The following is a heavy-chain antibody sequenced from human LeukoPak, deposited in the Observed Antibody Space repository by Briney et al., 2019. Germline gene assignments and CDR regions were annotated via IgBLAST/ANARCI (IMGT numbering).Heavy chain of an antibody. V-gene: IGHV4-34*01. D-gene: IGHD1-26*01. Sequence: PSETLSLTCAVYGGSFSNYYWSWIRQPPGKGVGWIGEINDSGKTNYNPSLMGRVTVSVDTSKKQFSLRLTSVTATDTAVYYCARRWSYGRNYYIDVWGKGATVSVSS. CDR3: ARRWSYGRNYYIDV. CDR1: GGSFSNYY. CDR2: INDSGKT. J-gene: IGHJ6*03.